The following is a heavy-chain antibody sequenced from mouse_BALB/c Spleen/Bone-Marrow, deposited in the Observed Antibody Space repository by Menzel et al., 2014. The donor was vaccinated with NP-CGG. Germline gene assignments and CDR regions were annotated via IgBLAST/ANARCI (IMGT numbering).Heavy chain of an antibody. D-gene: IGHD3-3*01. J-gene: IGHJ3*01. CDR1: GFNIKDTY. Sequence: DVKLQESGAELVKPGASVKLSCTASGFNIKDTYMHWVKQRPEQGLEWIGRIDPANGNTKYDPKFQGKATITADTSSNTACLQLSSLTSEDTAVYYCAGDGAYWGQGTLVTVSA. V-gene: IGHV14-3*02. CDR3: AGDGAY. CDR2: IDPANGNT.